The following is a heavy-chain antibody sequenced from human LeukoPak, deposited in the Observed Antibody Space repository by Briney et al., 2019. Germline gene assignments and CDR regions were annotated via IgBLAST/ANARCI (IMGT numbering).Heavy chain of an antibody. CDR3: ARDYGFRGDYFDY. CDR2: IWYDGSNK. CDR1: GFTFSSYG. Sequence: GRSLRLSCAAAGFTFSSYGMHWVRQPPGKGLEWVAVIWYDGSNKYYADSVKGRFTISRDNSKNTLYLQMNSLRAEDTAVYYCARDYGFRGDYFDYWGQGTLVTVSS. J-gene: IGHJ4*02. V-gene: IGHV3-33*01. D-gene: IGHD2-21*01.